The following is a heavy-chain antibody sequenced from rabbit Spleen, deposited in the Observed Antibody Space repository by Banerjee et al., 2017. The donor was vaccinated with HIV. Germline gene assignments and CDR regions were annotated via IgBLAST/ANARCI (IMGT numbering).Heavy chain of an antibody. Sequence: QSLEESGGDLVKPGASLTLTCTASGVSFSSSSYMCWVRQAPGKGLEWIACIDSGSSGFTYFATWAKGRFTCSKTSSTTVTLLMTRLTAADTATYFCARDTSSSFSSYGMDLWGPGTLVTV. CDR3: ARDTSSSFSSYGMDL. V-gene: IGHV1S40*01. D-gene: IGHD1-1*01. J-gene: IGHJ6*01. CDR2: IDSGSSGFT. CDR1: GVSFSSSSY.